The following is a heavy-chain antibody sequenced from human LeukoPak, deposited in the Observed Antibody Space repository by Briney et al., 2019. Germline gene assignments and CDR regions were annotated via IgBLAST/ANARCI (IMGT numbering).Heavy chain of an antibody. V-gene: IGHV3-20*04. CDR2: INWNGGST. CDR1: GFTFDDYG. CDR3: ARRIAAAGTDYFDY. J-gene: IGHJ4*02. D-gene: IGHD6-13*01. Sequence: PGGSLRLSCAASGFTFDDYGMSWVRQAPGKGLDWVSGINWNGGSTGYADSVKDRFTISRDNAKNSLYLQMNSLRAEGTALYYCARRIAAAGTDYFDYWGQGTLVTVSS.